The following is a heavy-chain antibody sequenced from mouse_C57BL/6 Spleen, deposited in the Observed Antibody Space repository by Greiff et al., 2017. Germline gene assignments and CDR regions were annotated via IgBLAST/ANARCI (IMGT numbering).Heavy chain of an antibody. V-gene: IGHV14-4*01. CDR1: GFNFKDDY. CDR2: IDPENGDT. D-gene: IGHD2-1*01. Sequence: EVKLQESGAELVRPGASVKLSCTASGFNFKDDYMHWVKQRPEQGLEWIGWIDPENGDTEYASKFQGKATITADTSSNTAYLQLSSLTSEDTAVYYCTTCGNLDYWGQGTTLTVSS. J-gene: IGHJ2*01. CDR3: TTCGNLDY.